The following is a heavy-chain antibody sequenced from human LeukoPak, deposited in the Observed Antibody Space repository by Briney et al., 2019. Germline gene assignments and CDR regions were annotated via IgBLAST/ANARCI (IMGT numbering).Heavy chain of an antibody. Sequence: SETLSLTCTVSGGSISSYYWSWIRQPPGKGLEWIGYIYYSGSTNYNPSLKSRVTISVDTSKNQFSLKLSSVTAADTAVYYCARLRSGFYAFDIWGQGTMVTVSS. CDR1: GGSISSYY. J-gene: IGHJ3*02. CDR3: ARLRSGFYAFDI. V-gene: IGHV4-59*08. CDR2: IYYSGST. D-gene: IGHD3-3*01.